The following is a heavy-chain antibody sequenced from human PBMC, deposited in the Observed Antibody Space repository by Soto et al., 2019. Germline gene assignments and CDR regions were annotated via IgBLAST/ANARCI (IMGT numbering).Heavy chain of an antibody. CDR2: IWYDGSNK. CDR1: GFTFSSYG. J-gene: IGHJ5*02. Sequence: GGSLRLSCAASGFTFSSYGMHWVRQAPGMGLEWVALIWYDGSNKYYADSVKGRFTISRDNSKNTLYLQMNSLRAEDTAVYYCARGDSSSWYSDWFDPWGQGTLVTVSS. V-gene: IGHV3-33*01. CDR3: ARGDSSSWYSDWFDP. D-gene: IGHD6-13*01.